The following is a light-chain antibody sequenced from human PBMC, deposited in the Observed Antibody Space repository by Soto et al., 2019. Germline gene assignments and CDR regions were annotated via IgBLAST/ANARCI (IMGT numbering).Light chain of an antibody. V-gene: IGKV1-39*01. J-gene: IGKJ5*01. Sequence: DIQMTQSPSSLSASVGDRVTITCRASQSINVYLNWYQEKTGKAPRLLIYSASTLQSGVPSRFSGDGSGTDFTLTISRLEPEDFAVYYCQQYGSSPITFGQGTRLEIK. CDR1: QSINVY. CDR3: QQYGSSPIT. CDR2: SAS.